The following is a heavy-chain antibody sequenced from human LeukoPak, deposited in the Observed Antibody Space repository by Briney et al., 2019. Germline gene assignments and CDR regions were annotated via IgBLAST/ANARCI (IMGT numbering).Heavy chain of an antibody. V-gene: IGHV3-7*01. CDR2: INQDGSEK. Sequence: GGSLRLSCAASGFTFSSSWMSWVRQAPGKGLEWVANINQDGSEKYYVDSVRGRFTISRDNAKNSLYLQMNSLRAEDTAVYYCTSGSYYKYYFAYWGQGTLVTVSS. J-gene: IGHJ4*02. CDR1: GFTFSSSW. CDR3: TSGSYYKYYFAY. D-gene: IGHD3-10*01.